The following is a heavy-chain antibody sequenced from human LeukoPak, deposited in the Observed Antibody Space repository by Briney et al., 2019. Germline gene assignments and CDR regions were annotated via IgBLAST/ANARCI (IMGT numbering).Heavy chain of an antibody. CDR3: AGLGGAAAGTLDP. CDR1: GGSISSYY. Sequence: KPSETLSLTCTVSGGSISSYYWSWIRQPPGKGLEWIGYIYYSGSTNYNPSLKSRVTISVDTSKNQFSLKLSSVTAADTAVYYCAGLGGAAAGTLDPWGQGTLVTVSS. D-gene: IGHD6-13*01. J-gene: IGHJ5*02. V-gene: IGHV4-59*08. CDR2: IYYSGST.